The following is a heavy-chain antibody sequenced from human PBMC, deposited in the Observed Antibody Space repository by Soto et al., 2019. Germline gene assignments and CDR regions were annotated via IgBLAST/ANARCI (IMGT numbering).Heavy chain of an antibody. Sequence: GSLRLSCAASGFTFSSYAMSWVRQAPGKGLEWVSAISGSGGSTYYADSVKGRFTISRDNSKNTLYLQMNSLRAEDTAVYYCAKALGYCSGGSCVPFDIWGQGTMVTVSS. V-gene: IGHV3-23*01. CDR3: AKALGYCSGGSCVPFDI. CDR1: GFTFSSYA. D-gene: IGHD2-15*01. J-gene: IGHJ3*02. CDR2: ISGSGGST.